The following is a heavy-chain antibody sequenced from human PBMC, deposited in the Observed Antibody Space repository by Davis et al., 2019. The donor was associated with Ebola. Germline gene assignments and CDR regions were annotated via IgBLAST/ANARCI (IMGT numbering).Heavy chain of an antibody. CDR1: GFTFTYYF. J-gene: IGHJ6*02. D-gene: IGHD5-12*01. Sequence: AASVKVSCKASGFTFTYYFIHWVRQAPGQGLEWMGWISAYNGNTNYAQKLQGRVTMTTDTSTSTAYMELRSLRSDDTAVYYCARSPASWVATTRYYYYYGMDVWGQGTTVTVSS. CDR2: ISAYNGNT. CDR3: ARSPASWVATTRYYYYYGMDV. V-gene: IGHV1-18*01.